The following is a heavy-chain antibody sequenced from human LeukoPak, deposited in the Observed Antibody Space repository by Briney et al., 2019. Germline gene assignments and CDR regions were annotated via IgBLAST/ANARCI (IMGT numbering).Heavy chain of an antibody. CDR2: INYSGST. J-gene: IGHJ4*02. D-gene: IGHD3-22*01. V-gene: IGHV4-59*01. CDR3: ARGVDDSSGYHNYHFDY. CDR1: GGSISSYY. Sequence: KASETLSLTCTISGGSISSYYWSWIRQPPGKGLEWIGYINYSGSTNYNPSLKSRVTISVDTSKNQFSLKLSSVTAADTAVYYCARGVDDSSGYHNYHFDYWGQGTLVTVSS.